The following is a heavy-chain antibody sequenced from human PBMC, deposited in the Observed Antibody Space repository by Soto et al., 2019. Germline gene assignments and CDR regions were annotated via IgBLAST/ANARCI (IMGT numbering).Heavy chain of an antibody. D-gene: IGHD1-26*01. V-gene: IGHV2-5*02. Sequence: QITLKESGPTLVKPTQPLTLTCTVSGFALMTNGVGVGWFRQPPGKALEWLALIYRDDDKRYRPSLKSRVTIIKDSSENQVVLTMTNMDPVDTATYYCAHTAPNGPHWETLNYWGQGTLVTVS. CDR2: IYRDDDK. CDR1: GFALMTNGVG. CDR3: AHTAPNGPHWETLNY. J-gene: IGHJ4*02.